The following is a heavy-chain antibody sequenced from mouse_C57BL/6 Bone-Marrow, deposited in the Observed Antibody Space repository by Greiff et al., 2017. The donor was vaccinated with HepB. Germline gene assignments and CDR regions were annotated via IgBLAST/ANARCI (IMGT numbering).Heavy chain of an antibody. CDR2: IWTGGGT. V-gene: IGHV2-9-1*01. Sequence: VKLVESGPGLVAPSQSLSITCTVSGFSLTSYAISWVRQPPGKGLEWLGVIWTGGGTNYNSALKSRLSISKDNSKSQVFLKMNSLQTDDTARYYCARRGGYYVNYAMDYWGQGTSVTVSS. D-gene: IGHD2-3*01. J-gene: IGHJ4*01. CDR3: ARRGGYYVNYAMDY. CDR1: GFSLTSYA.